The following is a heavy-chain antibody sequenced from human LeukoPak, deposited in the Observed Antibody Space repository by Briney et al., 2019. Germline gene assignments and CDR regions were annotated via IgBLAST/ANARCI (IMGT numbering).Heavy chain of an antibody. CDR2: ILYDGSNK. V-gene: IGHV3-30-3*01. CDR1: GFTFSSYA. Sequence: PGRSLRLSCAASGFTFSSYAMHWVRQAPGKGLEWVAVILYDGSNKYYADSVKGRFTISRDNSKNTLYLQMNSLRAEDTAVYYCARSYSGSYRDAFDIWGQGTMVTVSS. D-gene: IGHD1-26*01. J-gene: IGHJ3*02. CDR3: ARSYSGSYRDAFDI.